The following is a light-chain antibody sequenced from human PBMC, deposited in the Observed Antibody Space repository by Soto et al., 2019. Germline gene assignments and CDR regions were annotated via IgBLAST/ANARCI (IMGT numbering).Light chain of an antibody. CDR2: DVT. Sequence: QSVLTQPASASGSPGQPITISCTGTSSDVGGYNYVSWYQQHPGKAPKLMIYDVTYRPSGVSNRFSGSKSGNTASLTISGLQAEDEADYYCSSYTSSSTLVLFGGGTKVTVL. J-gene: IGLJ2*01. V-gene: IGLV2-14*01. CDR3: SSYTSSSTLVL. CDR1: SSDVGGYNY.